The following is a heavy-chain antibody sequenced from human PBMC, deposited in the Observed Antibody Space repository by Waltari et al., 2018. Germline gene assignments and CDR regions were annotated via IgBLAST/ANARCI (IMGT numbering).Heavy chain of an antibody. CDR2: IKKDGSEK. J-gene: IGHJ6*03. V-gene: IGHV3-7*01. CDR3: AREDCYYYYYMDV. Sequence: EVELVESGGDLVQHGGSLRRSCAASGFSCSSHWTSWVRQDRGRGVERGANIKKDGSEKYYEDSVKGRITISGDNAKNSLYLQMSSMRAEDTAVYYCAREDCYYYYYMDVWGKGTTVTVSS. CDR1: GFSCSSHW.